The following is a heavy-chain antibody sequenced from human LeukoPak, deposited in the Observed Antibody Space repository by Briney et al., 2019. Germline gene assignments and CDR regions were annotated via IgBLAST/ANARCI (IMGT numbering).Heavy chain of an antibody. J-gene: IGHJ5*02. CDR3: ASPHTASGYSYGS. CDR1: EYSFTSYW. Sequence: GESLKISCKGSEYSFTSYWISWVRQMPGKGLEWMGRIDPSDSYTNYSPSFQGHVTISADKSTSTAYLQWSSLKASDTAMYYCASPHTASGYSYGSWGQGTLVTVSS. D-gene: IGHD5-18*01. V-gene: IGHV5-10-1*01. CDR2: IDPSDSYT.